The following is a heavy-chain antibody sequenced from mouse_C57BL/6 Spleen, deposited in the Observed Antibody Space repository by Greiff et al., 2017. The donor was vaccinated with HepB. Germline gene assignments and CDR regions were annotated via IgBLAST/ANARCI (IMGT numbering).Heavy chain of an antibody. V-gene: IGHV5-17*01. Sequence: EVKLVESGGGLVKPGGSLKLSCAASGFTFSDYGMHWVRQAPEKGLEWVAYISSGSSTIYYADTVKGRFTISRDNAKNTLFLQMTSLRSEDTAMYYCARGRIYDAYWGFAYWGQGTLVTVSA. CDR2: ISSGSSTI. CDR3: ARGRIYDAYWGFAY. CDR1: GFTFSDYG. J-gene: IGHJ3*01. D-gene: IGHD2-3*01.